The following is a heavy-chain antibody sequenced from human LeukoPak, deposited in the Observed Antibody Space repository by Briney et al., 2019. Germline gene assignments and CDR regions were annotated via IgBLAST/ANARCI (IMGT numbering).Heavy chain of an antibody. CDR1: GFTFSHYG. Sequence: GGSLRLSCAASGFTFSHYGMNWVRQAPGKGLEWVSGITSRGTTYYAESVKGRFTISRDNSKNTLYLQMNSPRAEDTAAYYCAKDRNYYDSSGYYFPLEYFQHWGQGTLVTVSS. J-gene: IGHJ1*01. V-gene: IGHV3-23*01. CDR2: ITSRGTT. D-gene: IGHD3-22*01. CDR3: AKDRNYYDSSGYYFPLEYFQH.